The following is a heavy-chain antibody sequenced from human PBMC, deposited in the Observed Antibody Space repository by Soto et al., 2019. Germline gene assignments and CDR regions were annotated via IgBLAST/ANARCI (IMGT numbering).Heavy chain of an antibody. CDR2: INHSGST. V-gene: IGHV4-34*01. Sequence: SDTLSLTCADHGGSFSGYYWSWIRQPPGKGLEWIGEINHSGSTNYNPSLKSRVTISVDTSKNQFSLKLSSVTAADTAVYYCAREITMVRGVIHTNNGFDPWGQGTLFTVSS. CDR3: AREITMVRGVIHTNNGFDP. D-gene: IGHD3-10*01. J-gene: IGHJ5*02. CDR1: GGSFSGYY.